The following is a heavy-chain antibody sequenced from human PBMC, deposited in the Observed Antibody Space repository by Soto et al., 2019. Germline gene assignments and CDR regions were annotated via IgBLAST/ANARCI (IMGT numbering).Heavy chain of an antibody. J-gene: IGHJ4*02. CDR1: PFTFRSYS. CDR2: ISYDGSKE. CDR3: ARYCNGGACYSASLDY. Sequence: QPGGSLRLSCAASPFTFRSYSMHWVRQAPGKGLEWVTSISYDGSKESYADSVRGRFAVSRDNSKNTLYLQMNSLRPEDTAVYYCARYCNGGACYSASLDYWGQGTQVTVSS. V-gene: IGHV3-30*09. D-gene: IGHD2-15*01.